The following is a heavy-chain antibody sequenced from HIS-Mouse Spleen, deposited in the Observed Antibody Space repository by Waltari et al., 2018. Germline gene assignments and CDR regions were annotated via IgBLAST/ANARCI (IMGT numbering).Heavy chain of an antibody. CDR3: AREIPYSSSWYDWYFDL. Sequence: QLQLQESGPGLVTPSETLSLHCHVSGCSLSRSSYYWGWTRPPHGKGLEWIGSIYYSGSTYYNPSLKSRVTISVDTSKNQFSLKLSSVTAADTAVYYCAREIPYSSSWYDWYFDLWGRGTLVTVSS. CDR2: IYYSGST. J-gene: IGHJ2*01. D-gene: IGHD6-13*01. V-gene: IGHV4-39*07. CDR1: GCSLSRSSYY.